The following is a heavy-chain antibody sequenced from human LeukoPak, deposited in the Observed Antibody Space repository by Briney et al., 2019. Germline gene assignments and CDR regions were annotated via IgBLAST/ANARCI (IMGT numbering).Heavy chain of an antibody. D-gene: IGHD4-17*01. Sequence: GSLRLSCAASGFTFSSYSMNWVRQTPGKGLEWVSSISSSSSYIYYADSVKGRFTISRDNAKNSLYLQMNSLRAEDTAVYYCASGYGESFFDYWGQGTLVTVFS. V-gene: IGHV3-21*01. CDR1: GFTFSSYS. CDR2: ISSSSSYI. CDR3: ASGYGESFFDY. J-gene: IGHJ4*02.